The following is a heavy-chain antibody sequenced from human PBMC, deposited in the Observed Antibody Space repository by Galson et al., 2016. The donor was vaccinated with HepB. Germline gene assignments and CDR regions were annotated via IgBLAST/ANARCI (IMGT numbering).Heavy chain of an antibody. CDR1: GGSISSGDYS. CDR2: IYYSENT. J-gene: IGHJ6*02. CDR3: AGRVTILGVVGGSWGMDV. Sequence: TLSLTCVVSGGSISSGDYSWSWIRQTPGKGLEWIGYIYYSENTDYNPSLKSRVTISVDRSKNQSSLKLSSVTAADTAGYYCAGRVTILGVVGGSWGMDVWGQGTTVTVS. D-gene: IGHD3-3*01. V-gene: IGHV4-30-2*01.